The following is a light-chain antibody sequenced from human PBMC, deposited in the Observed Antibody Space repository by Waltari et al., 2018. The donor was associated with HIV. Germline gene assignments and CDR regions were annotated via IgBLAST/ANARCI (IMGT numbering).Light chain of an antibody. Sequence: QSALTQPASVSGSPGQSITISCTGTRNDIGTYNYVSWYQKHPGNVPKLLIYEVTKRPSGVSNRFSGSTSGNTASLTISWLQAEDEAAYYCCSYTSTTTSILFAGGTKLTVL. CDR2: EVT. J-gene: IGLJ2*01. V-gene: IGLV2-14*01. CDR1: RNDIGTYNY. CDR3: CSYTSTTTSIL.